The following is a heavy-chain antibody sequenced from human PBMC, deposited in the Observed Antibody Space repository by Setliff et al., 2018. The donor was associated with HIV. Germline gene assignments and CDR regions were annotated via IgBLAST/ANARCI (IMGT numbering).Heavy chain of an antibody. CDR2: ITPSGAT. V-gene: IGHV4-34*01. CDR1: GGSVSGHY. J-gene: IGHJ5*02. CDR3: SNWNTTIDEDA. Sequence: ASETLSLTCAVYGGSVSGHYWGWFRQPPGKGLEWIGEITPSGATNYLPSLKSRVTMSLDTSKNQFSLKTTSVTAAGTALYYCSNWNTTIDEDAWGQGTLVTVSS. D-gene: IGHD5-18*01.